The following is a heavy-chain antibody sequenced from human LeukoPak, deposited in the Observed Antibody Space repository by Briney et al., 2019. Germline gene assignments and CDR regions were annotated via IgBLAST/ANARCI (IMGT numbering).Heavy chain of an antibody. V-gene: IGHV1-18*01. CDR2: ISAYNGNT. Sequence: ASVKVSCKASGYTFTSYGISWVRQAPGQGLEWMGWISAYNGNTNYAQKLQGGVTMTTDTSTSTAYMELRSLRSDDTAVYYCARVNDYDGPGFFDYWGQGTLVTVSS. CDR3: ARVNDYDGPGFFDY. D-gene: IGHD4-17*01. CDR1: GYTFTSYG. J-gene: IGHJ4*02.